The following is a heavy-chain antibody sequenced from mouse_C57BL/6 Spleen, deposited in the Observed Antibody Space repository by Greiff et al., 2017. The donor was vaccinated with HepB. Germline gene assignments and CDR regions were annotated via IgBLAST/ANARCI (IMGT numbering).Heavy chain of an antibody. D-gene: IGHD2-5*01. Sequence: VQLQQSGAELVRPGASVKLSCTASGFNIKDYYMHWVKQSPEQGLEWIGRIDPEDGDTEYAPKFQGKATMTADTSSNTAYLQLSSLTSEDTAVYYCTTESSNLAWFAYWGQGTLVTVSA. CDR2: IDPEDGDT. V-gene: IGHV14-1*01. CDR3: TTESSNLAWFAY. J-gene: IGHJ3*01. CDR1: GFNIKDYY.